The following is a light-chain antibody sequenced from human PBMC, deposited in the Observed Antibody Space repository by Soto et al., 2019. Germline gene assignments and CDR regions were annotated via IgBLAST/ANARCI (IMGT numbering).Light chain of an antibody. J-gene: IGKJ2*01. CDR3: QHYDNSPMYT. V-gene: IGKV3-20*01. CDR1: QGVSSSS. CDR2: GAS. Sequence: EIVLTQSPGTLSLSPGERATLSCRASQGVSSSSLAWFQQKPGQAPRLLIYGASNRATGIPDRFSGSGSGTDFTLTVSRLEPEDFAVYYCQHYDNSPMYTFGQGTQLEIK.